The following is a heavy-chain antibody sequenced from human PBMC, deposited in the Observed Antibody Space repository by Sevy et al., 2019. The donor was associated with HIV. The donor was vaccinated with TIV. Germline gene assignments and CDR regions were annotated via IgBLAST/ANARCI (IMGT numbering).Heavy chain of an antibody. Sequence: SETLSLTCTVSGGSISSGSYYWSWIRQPAGKGLEWIGRIYTSGSTNYNPSLKSRVTISVDTSKNQFSLKLSSVTAADTAVYYCARDRGSSSWYSPSYYYYYYMDVWGKGTTVTVSS. J-gene: IGHJ6*03. V-gene: IGHV4-61*02. CDR2: IYTSGST. CDR3: ARDRGSSSWYSPSYYYYYYMDV. CDR1: GGSISSGSYY. D-gene: IGHD6-13*01.